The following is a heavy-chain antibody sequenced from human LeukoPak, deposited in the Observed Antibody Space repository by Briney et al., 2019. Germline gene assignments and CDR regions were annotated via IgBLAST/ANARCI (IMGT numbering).Heavy chain of an antibody. CDR3: TTRFWEWDFDY. CDR2: IKSKTDGGTT. Sequence: GGSLRLSCAASGFTFSNAWMSWVRRAPGKGLEWVGRIKSKTDGGTTDYAAPVKGRFTISRDDSKNTLYLQMNSLKTEDTAVYYCTTRFWEWDFDYWGQGTLVTVSS. V-gene: IGHV3-15*01. D-gene: IGHD3-3*01. CDR1: GFTFSNAW. J-gene: IGHJ4*02.